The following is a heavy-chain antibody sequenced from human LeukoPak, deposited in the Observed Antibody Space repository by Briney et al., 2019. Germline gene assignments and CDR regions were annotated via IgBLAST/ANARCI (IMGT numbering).Heavy chain of an antibody. V-gene: IGHV7-4-1*02. CDR1: GYTFTSYA. D-gene: IGHD4-17*01. CDR2: INTNTGNP. J-gene: IGHJ1*01. CDR3: AREKGDGDYEYFQH. Sequence: ASVNVSCKASGYTFTSYAMNWVRQAPGQGLEWMGWINTNTGNPTYAQGFTGRFVFSLDTSVSTAYLQISSLKAEDTAVYYCAREKGDGDYEYFQHWGQGTLVTVSS.